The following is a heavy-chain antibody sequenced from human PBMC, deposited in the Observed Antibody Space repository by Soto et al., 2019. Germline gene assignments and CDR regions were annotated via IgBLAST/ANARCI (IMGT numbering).Heavy chain of an antibody. Sequence: PGGSLRLSCAASGFTFSSYGMHWVRQAPGKGLEWVAVIWYDGSNKYYADSVKGRFTISRDNSKNTLYLQMNSLRAEDTAVYYCARDSNSSWYYYYYYGMDVWGQGTTVTVSS. D-gene: IGHD6-13*01. CDR2: IWYDGSNK. V-gene: IGHV3-33*01. CDR1: GFTFSSYG. CDR3: ARDSNSSWYYYYYYGMDV. J-gene: IGHJ6*02.